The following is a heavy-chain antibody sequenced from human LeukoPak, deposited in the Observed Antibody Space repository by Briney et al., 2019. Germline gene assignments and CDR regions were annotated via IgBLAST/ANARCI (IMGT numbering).Heavy chain of an antibody. CDR3: ARVRAVAPEYYYYYYYMDV. D-gene: IGHD6-19*01. Sequence: ASVKVSFKASGYTFTSYGISRVRQAPGQGLEWMGWISAYNGNTNYAQKLQGRVTMTTDTSTSTAYMELRSLRSDDTAVYYCARVRAVAPEYYYYYYYMDVWGKGTTVTISS. V-gene: IGHV1-18*01. J-gene: IGHJ6*03. CDR2: ISAYNGNT. CDR1: GYTFTSYG.